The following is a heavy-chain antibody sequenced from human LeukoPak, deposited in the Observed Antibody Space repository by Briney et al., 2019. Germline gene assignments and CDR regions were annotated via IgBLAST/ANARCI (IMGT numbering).Heavy chain of an antibody. J-gene: IGHJ3*02. CDR2: INHSGST. CDR3: ARGGRWLDAFDI. V-gene: IGHV4-34*01. D-gene: IGHD5-12*01. CDR1: GGSFSGYY. Sequence: PSETLPLTCAVYGGSFSGYYWSWIRQPPGKGLEWIGEINHSGSTNYNPSLKSRVTISVDTSKNQFSLKLSSVTAADTAVYYCARGGRWLDAFDIWGQGTMVTVSS.